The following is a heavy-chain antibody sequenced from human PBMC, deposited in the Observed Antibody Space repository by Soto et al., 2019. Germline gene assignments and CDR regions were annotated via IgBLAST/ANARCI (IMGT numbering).Heavy chain of an antibody. D-gene: IGHD5-18*01. CDR1: GFSFSSYA. CDR3: ARDRGYKYGYYGMDD. CDR2: IWSDGSNK. V-gene: IGHV3-33*01. J-gene: IGHJ6*02. Sequence: QVQLVESGGGVVQPGRSLRLSGAASGFSFSSYAIHWVRQAPGKGLEWVSVIWSDGSNKYYADSVKGRFTISSDNSKNTLYLQMNSQTVEATAVYYCARDRGYKYGYYGMDDGGQVTTVTVSS.